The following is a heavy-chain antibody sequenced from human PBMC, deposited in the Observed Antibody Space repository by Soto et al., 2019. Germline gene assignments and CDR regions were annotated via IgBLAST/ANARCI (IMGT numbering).Heavy chain of an antibody. V-gene: IGHV1-2*02. D-gene: IGHD1-7*01. CDR2: INPNSGGT. CDR3: APVGITGTAGLHF. Sequence: QVQLVQSGAEVKKPGASVKVSCKASGYTFSGYYIHWVRQAPGPGLEWMGWINPNSGGTKYAQKFQGRVTLTRDTSISTAYMELGRLRSDDTATYFCAPVGITGTAGLHFWGQGTLVTVSS. J-gene: IGHJ4*02. CDR1: GYTFSGYY.